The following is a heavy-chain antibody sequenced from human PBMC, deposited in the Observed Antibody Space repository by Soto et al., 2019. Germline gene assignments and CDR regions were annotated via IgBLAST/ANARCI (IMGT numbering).Heavy chain of an antibody. Sequence: GGSLRLSCAASRFTFSNAWMNWVRQAPGKGLEWVGRIKSKTDGGTTDYAVPVKGRFTISRDDSKNTLYLQMNSLKTEDTAVYYCTTTDSDYDILTGYRPRGWGNYMDVWGKGTTVTVSS. CDR1: RFTFSNAW. CDR2: IKSKTDGGTT. D-gene: IGHD3-9*01. J-gene: IGHJ6*03. V-gene: IGHV3-15*01. CDR3: TTTDSDYDILTGYRPRGWGNYMDV.